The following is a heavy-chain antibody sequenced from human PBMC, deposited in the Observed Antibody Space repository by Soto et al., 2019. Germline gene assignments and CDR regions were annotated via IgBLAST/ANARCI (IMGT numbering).Heavy chain of an antibody. Sequence: QVQLVESGGGVVQPGRSLRLSCAASGFTFSSYGMHWVRQAPGKGLEWVAVISYDGSDKYYADSVKGRFTISRDKSKNTLYLQMNSLRDEDTAVYYCAKEEVGGGVYWGQGTLVTVSS. CDR3: AKEEVGGGVY. J-gene: IGHJ4*02. CDR1: GFTFSSYG. D-gene: IGHD1-26*01. V-gene: IGHV3-30*18. CDR2: ISYDGSDK.